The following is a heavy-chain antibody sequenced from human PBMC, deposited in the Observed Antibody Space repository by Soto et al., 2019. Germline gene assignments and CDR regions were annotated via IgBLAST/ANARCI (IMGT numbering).Heavy chain of an antibody. J-gene: IGHJ3*02. CDR3: ARDKLKVLITMVRDPHAFDI. V-gene: IGHV3-21*01. Sequence: GGSLRLSCAASGFTFSSYSMNWVRQAPGKGLEWVSSISSSSSYIYYADSVKGRFTISRDNAKNSLYLQMNSLRAEDTAVYYCARDKLKVLITMVRDPHAFDIWGLRTMVTVSS. CDR2: ISSSSSYI. CDR1: GFTFSSYS. D-gene: IGHD3-10*01.